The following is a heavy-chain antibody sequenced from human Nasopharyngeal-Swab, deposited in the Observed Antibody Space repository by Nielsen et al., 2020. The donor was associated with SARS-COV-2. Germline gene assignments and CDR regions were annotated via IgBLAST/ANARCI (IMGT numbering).Heavy chain of an antibody. Sequence: LETLSLTCTVSGGSISSSSYYWDWIRQPPGKGLEWIGSIYYSGSTYYNPSLKSRVTISVDTSKNQFSLKLSSVTAADTAVYYCARHGLATVTIFGVVIPNGWFDPWGQGTLVTVSS. CDR3: ARHGLATVTIFGVVIPNGWFDP. J-gene: IGHJ5*02. V-gene: IGHV4-39*01. CDR1: GGSISSSSYY. CDR2: IYYSGST. D-gene: IGHD3-3*01.